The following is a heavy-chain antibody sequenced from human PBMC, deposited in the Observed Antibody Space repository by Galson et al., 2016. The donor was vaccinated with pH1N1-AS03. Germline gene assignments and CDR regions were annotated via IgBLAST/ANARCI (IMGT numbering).Heavy chain of an antibody. CDR3: ARRVYGDYVNWLDP. Sequence: ETLSLTCTVSGGSISSSSYYWGWIRQPPGKGLEWIGSIYYSGRTYYNPSLKSRVTISVDTSKNQFSLKLSSVTAADTDVYYCARRVYGDYVNWLDPWGQGTLVTVSS. V-gene: IGHV4-39*01. CDR1: GGSISSSSYY. J-gene: IGHJ5*02. CDR2: IYYSGRT. D-gene: IGHD4-17*01.